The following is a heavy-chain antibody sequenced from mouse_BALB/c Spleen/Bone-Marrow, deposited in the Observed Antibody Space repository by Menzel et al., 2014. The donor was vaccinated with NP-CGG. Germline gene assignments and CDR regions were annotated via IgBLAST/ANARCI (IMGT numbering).Heavy chain of an antibody. J-gene: IGHJ2*01. V-gene: IGHV7-3*02. D-gene: IGHD1-1*01. CDR1: GFTFTDYY. CDR3: ARDRGGLLHDY. CDR2: IRNKANGYTT. Sequence: EVQVVESGGGLVQPGGSLRLSCATSGFTFTDYYTSWVRQPPGKALEWLGFIRNKANGYTTEYGASVKGRFTISRDNSQSILYLQMNTLRAEDSATYYCARDRGGLLHDYWGQGTTLTVSS.